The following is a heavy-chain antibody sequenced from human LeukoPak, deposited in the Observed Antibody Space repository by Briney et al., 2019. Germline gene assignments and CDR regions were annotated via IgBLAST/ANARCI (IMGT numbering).Heavy chain of an antibody. CDR2: ISWNSGSI. V-gene: IGHV3-9*03. D-gene: IGHD1-26*01. J-gene: IGHJ3*02. CDR3: AKLGSNAFDI. Sequence: GGSLRLSCAASGFTFDDYAMHWVRQAPGKGLEWVSGISWNSGSIGYADSVKGRFTISRDNAKNSLYLQMNSLRAEDMALYYCAKLGSNAFDIWGQGTMVTASS. CDR1: GFTFDDYA.